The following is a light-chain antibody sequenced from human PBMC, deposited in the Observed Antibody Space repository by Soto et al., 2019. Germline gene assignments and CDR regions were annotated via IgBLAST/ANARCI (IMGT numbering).Light chain of an antibody. V-gene: IGLV1-40*01. J-gene: IGLJ3*02. Sequence: QSALTQPPSVSGAPGQRVAISCTESGSNIGAGYDVQWYQQLPGTAPKLLIYGNINRPSGVPDRFSGSKSGTSASLAITGLQAEDEAVYYCQSYDSSLSGSWVFGGGTKLTVL. CDR2: GNI. CDR1: GSNIGAGYD. CDR3: QSYDSSLSGSWV.